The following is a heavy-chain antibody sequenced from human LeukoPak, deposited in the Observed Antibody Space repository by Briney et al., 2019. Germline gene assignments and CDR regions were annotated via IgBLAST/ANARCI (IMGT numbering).Heavy chain of an antibody. D-gene: IGHD1-1*01. Sequence: ASVKVSCKASGYTFIGHYMHWVRQAPGQGIEWMGRINPNGGGTTYAQKFQGRVTMTRDTSFSTAYMELKWLTSDDTAVYYCARAIPNWDWFDPWGQGTLVTVSS. CDR1: GYTFIGHY. CDR3: ARAIPNWDWFDP. J-gene: IGHJ5*02. CDR2: INPNGGGT. V-gene: IGHV1-2*02.